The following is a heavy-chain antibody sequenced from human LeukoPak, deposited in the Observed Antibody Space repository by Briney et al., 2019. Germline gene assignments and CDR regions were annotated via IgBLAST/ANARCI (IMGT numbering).Heavy chain of an antibody. CDR3: ARVPSLGYCSAGSCYRFDF. Sequence: ASVKVSCKALRYTFASYDFNWVRHAPGQGLGWMGWMNPNSRNTGYAQKFQGRVIMTRDISINTAYMELTSLRSEDTAVYYCARVPSLGYCSAGSCYRFDFWGQGTLVTVSS. CDR1: RYTFASYD. D-gene: IGHD2-15*01. CDR2: MNPNSRNT. J-gene: IGHJ4*02. V-gene: IGHV1-8*02.